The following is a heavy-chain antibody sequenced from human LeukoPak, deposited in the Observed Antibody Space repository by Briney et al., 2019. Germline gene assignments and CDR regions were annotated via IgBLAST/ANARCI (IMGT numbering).Heavy chain of an antibody. CDR3: AKDRYYYDSSGYYYHPHYFDY. D-gene: IGHD3-22*01. V-gene: IGHV3-23*01. CDR2: ISGSGGST. J-gene: IGHJ4*02. Sequence: GGSLSLSCAASGFTFSSYAMSWVRQAPGKGLEWVSAISGSGGSTYYADSVKGRFTISRDNSKNTLYLQMNSLRAEDTAVYYCAKDRYYYDSSGYYYHPHYFDYWGQGTLVTVSS. CDR1: GFTFSSYA.